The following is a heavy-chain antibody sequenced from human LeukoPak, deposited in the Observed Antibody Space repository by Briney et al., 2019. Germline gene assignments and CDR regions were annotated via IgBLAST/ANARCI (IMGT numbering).Heavy chain of an antibody. Sequence: GRSLRLSCAASGFTFDDYAMHWVRQAPGKGLEWVSGISWNSGSIGYADSVKGRFTISRDIFNNIWYLQMNSLRAEDTAVYYCAKGCQCPSGLSSWFDPRGQGTLVAVSS. J-gene: IGHJ5*02. D-gene: IGHD1-14*01. CDR3: AKGCQCPSGLSSWFDP. CDR2: ISWNSGSI. CDR1: GFTFDDYA. V-gene: IGHV3-9*01.